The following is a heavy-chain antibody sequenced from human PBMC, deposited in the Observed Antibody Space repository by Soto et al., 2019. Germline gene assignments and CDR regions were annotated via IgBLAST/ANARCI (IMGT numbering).Heavy chain of an antibody. J-gene: IGHJ2*01. Sequence: QVHLVESGGGVVQPGRSLRLSCTASGFSFTNYGMHWVRQAPGKGLEWVAVVSPDGRNIYYADSVKGRFTISGDNSKNALHLQMNSLRGEDTAVYYFAKALDWHFDLWGRGTLVTVSS. CDR2: VSPDGRNI. V-gene: IGHV3-30*18. CDR3: AKALDWHFDL. CDR1: GFSFTNYG.